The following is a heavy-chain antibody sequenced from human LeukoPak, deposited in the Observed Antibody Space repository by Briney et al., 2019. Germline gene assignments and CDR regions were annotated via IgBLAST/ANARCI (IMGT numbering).Heavy chain of an antibody. Sequence: GGSLTLSCGPSGFTFSIYWMQWVRHVPGKGRVGVSRINTDGTNTTYAHSVTGRLPLSRDNAKNTLYLQMSSPGAEDTAVYDCAREWKKAGAFDYWGQGTLVTVSS. CDR3: AREWKKAGAFDY. CDR2: INTDGTNT. CDR1: GFTFSIYW. D-gene: IGHD1-1*01. V-gene: IGHV3-74*01. J-gene: IGHJ4*02.